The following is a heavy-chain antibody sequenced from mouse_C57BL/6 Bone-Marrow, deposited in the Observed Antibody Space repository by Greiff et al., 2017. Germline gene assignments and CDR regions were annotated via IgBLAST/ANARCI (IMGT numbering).Heavy chain of an antibody. CDR3: TADYGWGFAY. J-gene: IGHJ3*01. CDR1: GFNIKDDY. CDR2: IDPDNGDT. V-gene: IGHV14-4*01. Sequence: DVKLVESGAELVRPGASVKLSCTASGFNIKDDYMHWVKQRPEQGLEWIGWIDPDNGDTEYASKFQGKATIAADTSSNTAYLRLSILTSEDTAVSYGTADYGWGFAYWGQGTLVTVSA. D-gene: IGHD1-1*01.